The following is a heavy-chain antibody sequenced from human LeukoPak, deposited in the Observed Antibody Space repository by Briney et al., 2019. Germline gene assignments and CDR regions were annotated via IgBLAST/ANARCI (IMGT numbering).Heavy chain of an antibody. D-gene: IGHD6-6*01. V-gene: IGHV3-21*01. J-gene: IGHJ6*02. CDR3: ARGPLNEYSSSSGYYYYGVDV. CDR1: GLTFADAW. CDR2: ISTSSSYM. Sequence: GGSLRLSCVASGLTFADAWMNWVRQAPGKGLEWVSSISTSSSYMYYVDSVKGRFTISRDNAKNSLYLQMNSLRAEDTAVYFCARGPLNEYSSSSGYYYYGVDVWGQGTTVTVSS.